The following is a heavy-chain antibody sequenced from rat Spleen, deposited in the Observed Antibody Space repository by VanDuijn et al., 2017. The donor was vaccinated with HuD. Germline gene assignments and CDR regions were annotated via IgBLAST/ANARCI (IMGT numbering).Heavy chain of an antibody. Sequence: EVRLVESGGGLVQPGSPLKLSCAASGFSFSSNWLNWVRQAPTKGLEWVASISTGGGNTYYRDSVKGRFTISRDNAKSTLYLQVDSLRSEDTATYYCATPGFDYWGQGVMVTVSS. CDR1: GFSFSSNW. D-gene: IGHD1-4*01. CDR3: ATPGFDY. J-gene: IGHJ2*01. V-gene: IGHV5-25*01. CDR2: ISTGGGNT.